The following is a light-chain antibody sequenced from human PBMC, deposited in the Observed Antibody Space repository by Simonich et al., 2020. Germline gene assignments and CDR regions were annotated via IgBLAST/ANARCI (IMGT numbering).Light chain of an antibody. Sequence: EIVLTQSPGTLSLSPGERATLSCRASQRVSSNLAWYQQNPGQAPRLLIYGASTRATGLPARFSGSGSGTEFTLTISRLEPEDFAVYYCQQYGSSPFTFGPGTKVDIK. CDR1: QRVSSN. V-gene: IGKV3-20*01. CDR2: GAS. CDR3: QQYGSSPFT. J-gene: IGKJ3*01.